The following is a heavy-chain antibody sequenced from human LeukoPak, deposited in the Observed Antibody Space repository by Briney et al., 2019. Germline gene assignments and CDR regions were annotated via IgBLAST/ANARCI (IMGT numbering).Heavy chain of an antibody. J-gene: IGHJ6*03. D-gene: IGHD5-18*01. V-gene: IGHV1-69*13. CDR1: GGTFISYA. CDR2: IIPIFGTA. Sequence: SVKVSCKASGGTFISYAISWVRQAPGQGLEWMGGIIPIFGTANYAQKFQGRVTITADESTSTAYMELSSLTSEDTAVYYCAASALGVYGYYDYYYYMDVWGTGTTVTVSS. CDR3: AASALGVYGYYDYYYYMDV.